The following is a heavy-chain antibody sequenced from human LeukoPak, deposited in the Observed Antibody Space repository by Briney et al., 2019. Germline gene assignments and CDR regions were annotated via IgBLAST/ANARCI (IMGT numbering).Heavy chain of an antibody. CDR1: GFTVSSNY. J-gene: IGHJ6*02. Sequence: PGGSLRLSCAASGFTVSSNYMNWVRQAPGKGLEWVSVIYGGGNIYYADSVKGRFTISRDNSKNTLYLQMDSLRAEDTAVYYCAGGFWSGYYPNYYYYGMDVWGQGTTVTVSS. D-gene: IGHD3-3*01. V-gene: IGHV3-53*01. CDR3: AGGFWSGYYPNYYYYGMDV. CDR2: IYGGGNI.